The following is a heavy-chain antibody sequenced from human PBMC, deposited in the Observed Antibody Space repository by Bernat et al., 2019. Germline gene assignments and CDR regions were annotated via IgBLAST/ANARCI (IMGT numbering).Heavy chain of an antibody. CDR2: INPNSGGT. Sequence: QVQLVQSGAEVKKPVASVKVSCKASGYTFSGYYIHWVRQAPVQGLEWMGWINPNSGGTNYPHEFQGRVTMTRDTSISTVYMELSRLRSDDTAVYYCVRGGTTLVTPRSFFFDFWGQGTLLTVSS. V-gene: IGHV1-2*02. CDR1: GYTFSGYY. CDR3: VRGGTTLVTPRSFFFDF. D-gene: IGHD4-23*01. J-gene: IGHJ4*02.